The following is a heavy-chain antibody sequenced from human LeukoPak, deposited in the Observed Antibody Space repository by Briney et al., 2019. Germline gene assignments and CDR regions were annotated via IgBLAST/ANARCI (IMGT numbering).Heavy chain of an antibody. J-gene: IGHJ4*02. CDR1: GYSFTNYW. CDR2: IYPGDSDT. V-gene: IGHV5-51*01. D-gene: IGHD3-22*01. CDR3: ARPRAYYYDSSGYYEV. Sequence: GESLKISCKGSGYSFTNYWIGWVRQMPGKGLEWMGIIYPGDSDTRYSPSFQGQVTISADKSISTAYLQWSSLKASDTAMYYCARPRAYYYDSSGYYEVWGQGTLVTVSS.